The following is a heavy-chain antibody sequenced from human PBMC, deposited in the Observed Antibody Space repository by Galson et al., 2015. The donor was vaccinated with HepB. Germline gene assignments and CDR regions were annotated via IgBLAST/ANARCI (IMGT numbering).Heavy chain of an antibody. D-gene: IGHD5-18*01. CDR3: AGQLWLHEAMGSWFDP. CDR2: ISGSGGST. CDR1: GFTFSSYA. J-gene: IGHJ5*02. Sequence: SLRLSCAASGFTFSSYAMSWVRQAPGKGLEWVSAISGSGGSTYYTDSVKGRFTISRDNSKNTLYLQMNSLRAEDTAVYYCAGQLWLHEAMGSWFDPWGQGTLVTVSS. V-gene: IGHV3-23*01.